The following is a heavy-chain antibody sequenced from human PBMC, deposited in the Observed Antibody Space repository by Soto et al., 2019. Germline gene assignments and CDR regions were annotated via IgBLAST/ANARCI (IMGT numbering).Heavy chain of an antibody. J-gene: IGHJ6*02. D-gene: IGHD3-16*01. CDR2: TSYRSRSYN. CDR1: GDSVNSNSVA. V-gene: IGHV6-1*01. Sequence: SQTLSLTCVISGDSVNSNSVAWNWIRQSPSRGLEWLGRTSYRSRSYNNYAVSVRSRISIKSDTSRNQFSLQLKSVTPEDTAVYYCARAPVYYDKDSGMDVWGRGTTVTV. CDR3: ARAPVYYDKDSGMDV.